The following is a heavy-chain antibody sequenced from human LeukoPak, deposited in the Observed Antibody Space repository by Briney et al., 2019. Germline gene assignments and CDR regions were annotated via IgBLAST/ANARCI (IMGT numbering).Heavy chain of an antibody. Sequence: GGSLRLSCAASGFTFSSYAMSWVRQAPGKGLEWVSAISGSGGSTYYADSVKGRFTISRDNSKNTLYLQMNSLRAEDTAVYYCARGYRYYYDSSGYYSREDYWGQGTLATVSS. D-gene: IGHD3-22*01. CDR1: GFTFSSYA. CDR3: ARGYRYYYDSSGYYSREDY. V-gene: IGHV3-23*01. J-gene: IGHJ4*02. CDR2: ISGSGGST.